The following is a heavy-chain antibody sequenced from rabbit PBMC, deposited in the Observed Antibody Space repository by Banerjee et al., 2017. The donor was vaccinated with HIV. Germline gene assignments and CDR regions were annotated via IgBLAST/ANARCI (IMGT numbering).Heavy chain of an antibody. CDR2: IGVSTGVS. CDR3: ARDLARDIGGKFNL. V-gene: IGHV1S45*01. Sequence: QEQLEESGGDLVKPEGSLTLTCTASGFTISSSYYMCWVRRAPGKGLERIACIGVSTGVSYYASCARGVIASSNISWETAHMTVTRLTDAVTATYSCARDLARDIGGKFNLWGQGTLVTVS. D-gene: IGHD3-1*01. CDR1: GFTISSSYY. J-gene: IGHJ4*01.